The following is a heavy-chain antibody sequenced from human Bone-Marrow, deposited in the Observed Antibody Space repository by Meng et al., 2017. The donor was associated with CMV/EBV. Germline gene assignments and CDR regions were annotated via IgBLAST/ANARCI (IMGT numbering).Heavy chain of an antibody. CDR2: MNPISGNT. CDR3: ARAGLLNRYFDL. J-gene: IGHJ2*01. V-gene: IGHV1-8*03. Sequence: ASVKVSCKASGYTFTSYDINWVRQATGQGLEWMGWMNPISGNTGYAQKFQGRVTLTRNTSISTAYMELSSLRSEDTAVYYCARAGLLNRYFDLWGRGTLVTVSS. D-gene: IGHD2-2*02. CDR1: GYTFTSYD.